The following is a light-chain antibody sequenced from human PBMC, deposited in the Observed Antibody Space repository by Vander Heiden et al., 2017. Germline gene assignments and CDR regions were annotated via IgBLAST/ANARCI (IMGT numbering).Light chain of an antibody. J-gene: IGKJ1*01. CDR3: QQCDSTMWT. Sequence: DIQMTQSPSSLSASIGDRVTITCRASQTINTYLNWYQQKPGEAPKLLIYYAFNLQDGVPSRFSGSRSGTNFTLTISSLQPEDFASYFCQQCDSTMWTFGQGTKVEVK. V-gene: IGKV1-39*01. CDR2: YAF. CDR1: QTINTY.